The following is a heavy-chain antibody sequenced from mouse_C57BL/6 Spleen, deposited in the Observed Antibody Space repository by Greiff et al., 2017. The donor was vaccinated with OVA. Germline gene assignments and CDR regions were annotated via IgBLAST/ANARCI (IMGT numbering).Heavy chain of an antibody. CDR2: INPNYGTT. Sequence: EVQLQQSGPELVKPGASVKISCKASGYSFTDYNMNWVKQSNGKSLEWNGVINPNYGTTSYNQKFKGKATLTVDQSSSTAYMQLNSLTSEDSAVYDCAREYYGSSPYFDYWGQGTTLTVSS. CDR3: AREYYGSSPYFDY. J-gene: IGHJ2*01. V-gene: IGHV1-39*01. CDR1: GYSFTDYN. D-gene: IGHD1-1*01.